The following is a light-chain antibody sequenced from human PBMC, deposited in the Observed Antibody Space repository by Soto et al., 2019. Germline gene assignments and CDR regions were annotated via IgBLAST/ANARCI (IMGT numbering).Light chain of an antibody. CDR3: LQHNNFPLT. CDR2: DAS. CDR1: QGISKH. Sequence: DIQMTQSPSAMSASVGDRVTITCRASQGISKHLVWFQLKPGKVPKRLIYDASSLQTGVPSRFSGSGSGTDFTLTISSLQPEDFATYYCLQHNNFPLTFGQGTRLEAK. J-gene: IGKJ5*01. V-gene: IGKV1-17*03.